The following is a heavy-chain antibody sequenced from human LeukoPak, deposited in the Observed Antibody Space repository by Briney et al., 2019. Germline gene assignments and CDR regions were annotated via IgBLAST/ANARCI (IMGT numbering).Heavy chain of an antibody. D-gene: IGHD6-13*01. V-gene: IGHV3-30*18. CDR1: GFTFSSYG. Sequence: GRSLRLSCAASGFTFSSYGMHWVRQAPGKGLEWVAVISYDGSNKYYADSVKGRFTISRDNSKNTLYLQMNSPRAEDTAVYYCAKDLDSSSWLYYFDYWGQGTLVTVSS. CDR2: ISYDGSNK. J-gene: IGHJ4*02. CDR3: AKDLDSSSWLYYFDY.